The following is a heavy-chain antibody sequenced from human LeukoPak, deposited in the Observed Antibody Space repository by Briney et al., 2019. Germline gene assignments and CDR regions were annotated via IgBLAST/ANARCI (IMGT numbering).Heavy chain of an antibody. CDR2: IIPIFGIA. Sequence: ASVKVSCKASGGTFSSYAISWVRQAPGQGLEWMGRIIPIFGIANYAQKFQGRVTITADKSTSTAYMELSSLRSEDTAVYYCARLGAYSGSYQTYNWFDPWGQGTLVTVYS. J-gene: IGHJ5*02. D-gene: IGHD1-26*01. V-gene: IGHV1-69*04. CDR1: GGTFSSYA. CDR3: ARLGAYSGSYQTYNWFDP.